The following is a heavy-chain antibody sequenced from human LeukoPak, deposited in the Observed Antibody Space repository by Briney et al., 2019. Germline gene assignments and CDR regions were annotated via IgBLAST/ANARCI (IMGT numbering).Heavy chain of an antibody. Sequence: GGSLRLSCAASGFTVINTYMTWVRQAPGKGLEWVSNIYTGGATYYTDSVKGRFTVSRDSSKNTLFLQMNSLREEDTAVYYCARAVLSGGSDRWGQGALVTVSS. CDR2: IYTGGAT. D-gene: IGHD3-16*01. V-gene: IGHV3-66*01. CDR1: GFTVINTY. CDR3: ARAVLSGGSDR. J-gene: IGHJ5*02.